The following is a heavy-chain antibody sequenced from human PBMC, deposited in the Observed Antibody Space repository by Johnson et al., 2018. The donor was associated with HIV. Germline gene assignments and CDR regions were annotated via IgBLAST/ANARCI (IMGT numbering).Heavy chain of an antibody. Sequence: VQLVESGGGLVQPGGSLRLSCAASGFTFSSYAMSWVRQAPGKGLEYVSAISSNGGSTYYANSVKGRFTISRDNSKNTLYLQMNSLRAEDTAVYYCAKDYYGSGSKHDAFDIWGQGTMVTVSS. V-gene: IGHV3-64*01. D-gene: IGHD3-10*01. CDR3: AKDYYGSGSKHDAFDI. CDR2: ISSNGGST. J-gene: IGHJ3*02. CDR1: GFTFSSYA.